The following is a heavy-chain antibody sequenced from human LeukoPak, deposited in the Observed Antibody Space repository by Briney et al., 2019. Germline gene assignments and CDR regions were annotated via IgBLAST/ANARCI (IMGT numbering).Heavy chain of an antibody. Sequence: KPSETLSLTCTVSGGSISSSSYYWGWIRQPPGKGLEWIGSIYYSGSTYYNPSLKSRVTISVDTSKNQFSLKLSSVTAADTAVYYCAGAYGDYKYYYDMVVWGQGTTVTVSS. CDR3: AGAYGDYKYYYDMVV. CDR2: IYYSGST. D-gene: IGHD4-17*01. V-gene: IGHV4-39*07. CDR1: GGSISSSSYY. J-gene: IGHJ6*02.